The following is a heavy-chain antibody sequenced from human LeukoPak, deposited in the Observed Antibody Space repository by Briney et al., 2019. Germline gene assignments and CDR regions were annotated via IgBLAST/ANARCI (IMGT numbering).Heavy chain of an antibody. CDR3: ARDRSRAYGSGSYYNSREWIDP. CDR2: ISAYNGNT. Sequence: GASVKVSCKASGYTFTSYGISWVRQAPGQGLEWMGWISAYNGNTNYAQKLQGRVTMTTDTSTSTAYMELRSLRSDDTAVYYCARDRSRAYGSGSYYNSREWIDPWGQGTLVTVSS. D-gene: IGHD3-10*01. V-gene: IGHV1-18*04. CDR1: GYTFTSYG. J-gene: IGHJ5*02.